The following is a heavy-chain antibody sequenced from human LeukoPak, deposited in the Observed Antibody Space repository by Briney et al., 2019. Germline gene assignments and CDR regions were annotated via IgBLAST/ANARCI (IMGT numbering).Heavy chain of an antibody. D-gene: IGHD5-18*01. CDR1: GFTFSIYA. V-gene: IGHV3-20*04. Sequence: PGGSLRLSCAASGFTFSIYAMSWVRQAPGKGLEWVSGINWNGGSTGYADSVKGRFTISRDNAKNSLYLQMNSLRAEDTALYYCAREYTAMVTAYFDYWGQGTLVTVSS. J-gene: IGHJ4*02. CDR3: AREYTAMVTAYFDY. CDR2: INWNGGST.